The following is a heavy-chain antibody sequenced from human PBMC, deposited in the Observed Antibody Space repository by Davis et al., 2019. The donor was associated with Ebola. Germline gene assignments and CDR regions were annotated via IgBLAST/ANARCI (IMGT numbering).Heavy chain of an antibody. CDR2: INMNTANP. Sequence: ASVKVSCKASGYTFTRYAINWVRQAPGQGLEWKGWINMNTANPAYAQGFTGRFVFSLDTSVSTAYLEIYSLKAEDSAVYYCARHDPSSDFDYWGQGTLVTVSS. V-gene: IGHV7-4-1*01. D-gene: IGHD3-10*01. CDR1: GYTFTRYA. J-gene: IGHJ4*02. CDR3: ARHDPSSDFDY.